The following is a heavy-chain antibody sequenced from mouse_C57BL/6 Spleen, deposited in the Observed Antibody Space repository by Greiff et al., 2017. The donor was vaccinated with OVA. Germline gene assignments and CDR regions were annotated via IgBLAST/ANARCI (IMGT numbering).Heavy chain of an antibody. V-gene: IGHV1-49*01. D-gene: IGHD1-1*01. J-gene: IGHJ2*01. CDR1: YFAFMASA. CDR3: ARGDYGSSGHFDY. Sequence: LVESGAELVRPGSSVKLSCKDSYFAFMASAMHWVKQRPGHGLEWIGSFTMYSDATEYSENFKGKATLTANTSSSTAYMELSSLTSEDSAVYYCARGDYGSSGHFDYWGQGTTLTVSS. CDR2: FTMYSDAT.